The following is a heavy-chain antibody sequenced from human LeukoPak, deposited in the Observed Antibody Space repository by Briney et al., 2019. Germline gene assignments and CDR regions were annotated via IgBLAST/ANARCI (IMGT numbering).Heavy chain of an antibody. D-gene: IGHD3-22*01. Sequence: ASVKVSCKASGYTFTSYGISWVRQAPGQGLEWMGWISAYNGNTNYAQKLQGRVTMTTDTCTSTAYMELRSLRSDDTAVYYCARDVGPYYYDSSGYFPGYWGQGTLVTVSS. CDR3: ARDVGPYYYDSSGYFPGY. V-gene: IGHV1-18*01. CDR1: GYTFTSYG. J-gene: IGHJ4*02. CDR2: ISAYNGNT.